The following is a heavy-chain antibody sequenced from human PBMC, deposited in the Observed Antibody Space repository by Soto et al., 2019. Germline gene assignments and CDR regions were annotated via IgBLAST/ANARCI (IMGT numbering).Heavy chain of an antibody. CDR2: ISAYNGNT. J-gene: IGHJ4*02. CDR1: GYTFTSYG. D-gene: IGHD3-3*01. CDR3: ARDTSYDFWSGYYRWYFDY. V-gene: IGHV1-18*01. Sequence: QVQLVQSGAEVKKPGASVKVSCKASGYTFTSYGISWVRQAPGQGLEWMGWISAYNGNTNYAQKLQGRVTMTTDTXXSXAXXELRSLRSDDTAVYYCARDTSYDFWSGYYRWYFDYWGQGTLVTVSS.